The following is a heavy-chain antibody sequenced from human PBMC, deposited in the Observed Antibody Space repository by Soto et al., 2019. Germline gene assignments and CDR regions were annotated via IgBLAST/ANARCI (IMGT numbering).Heavy chain of an antibody. CDR1: GGSISSSSYY. CDR3: ARQALWFVLKSNYYYSGMDV. CDR2: IYYSGST. Sequence: QLQLQESGPGLVKPSETLSLTCTVSGGSISSSSYYWGWIRQPPGKGLEWIGSIYYSGSTYYNPSLESRVTMSVDTSKTQFSLTLSSVTAADTAVYYCARQALWFVLKSNYYYSGMDVW. J-gene: IGHJ6*01. V-gene: IGHV4-39*01. D-gene: IGHD3-10*01.